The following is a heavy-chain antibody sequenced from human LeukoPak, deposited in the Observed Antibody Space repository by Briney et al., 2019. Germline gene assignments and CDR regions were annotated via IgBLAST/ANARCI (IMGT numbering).Heavy chain of an antibody. V-gene: IGHV4-59*08. CDR1: GGSISSYY. D-gene: IGHD4-23*01. CDR2: IYYSGST. J-gene: IGHJ4*02. CDR3: ASLDYGGNSAEGDY. Sequence: KASETLSLTCTVSGGSISSYYWSWIRQPPGKGLEWIGYIYYSGSTNYNPSLKSRVTISVDTSKNQFSLKLSSVTAADTAVYYCASLDYGGNSAEGDYWGQGTLVTVSS.